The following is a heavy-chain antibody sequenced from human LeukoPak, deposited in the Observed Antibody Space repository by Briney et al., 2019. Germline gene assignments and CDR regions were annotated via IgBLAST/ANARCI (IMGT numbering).Heavy chain of an antibody. CDR1: GFTFSSYE. CDR2: ISSSGSTI. CDR3: AREKPELDY. J-gene: IGHJ4*02. V-gene: IGHV3-48*03. Sequence: GGSLRLSGAASGFTFSSYEMNWVRQAPGKGLEWVSYISSSGSTIYYADSVKGRFTISRDNAKNSLYLQMKSLRVEDTAVYYCAREKPELDYWGQGTLVTVSS.